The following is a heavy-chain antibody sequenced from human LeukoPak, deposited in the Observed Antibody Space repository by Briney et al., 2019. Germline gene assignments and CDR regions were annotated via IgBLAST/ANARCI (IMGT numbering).Heavy chain of an antibody. Sequence: SETLSLTCTVSGGSISSYYWSWIRQPPGKGLEWIGYIYYSGSTNYNPSLKSRVTISVDTSKNQFSLKLSSVTAADTAVYYCARLELRFLEWLLDYWGQGTLVTVSS. V-gene: IGHV4-59*01. CDR3: ARLELRFLEWLLDY. J-gene: IGHJ4*02. CDR2: IYYSGST. CDR1: GGSISSYY. D-gene: IGHD3-3*01.